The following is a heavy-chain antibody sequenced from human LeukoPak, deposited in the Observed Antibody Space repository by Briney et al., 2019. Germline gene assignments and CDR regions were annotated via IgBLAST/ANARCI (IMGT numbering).Heavy chain of an antibody. V-gene: IGHV4-39*01. Sequence: PSETLSLTCTVSGGSISSSSYYWGWIRQPPGKGLEWIGSIYYSGSTYYNPSLKSRVTISVDTSKNQFSLKLSSVTAADTAVYYCARRGGITGTTELDVWGKGTTVTVSS. CDR3: ARRGGITGTTELDV. J-gene: IGHJ6*04. CDR2: IYYSGST. CDR1: GGSISSSSYY. D-gene: IGHD1-7*01.